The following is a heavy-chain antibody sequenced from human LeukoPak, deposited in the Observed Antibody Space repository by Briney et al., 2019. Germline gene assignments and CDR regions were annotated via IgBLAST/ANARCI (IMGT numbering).Heavy chain of an antibody. CDR2: IHYSGSA. CDR1: GGSSSSGDYY. V-gene: IGHV4-31*03. CDR3: ARGWGGHDYVWGSNLYSYYGMDV. J-gene: IGHJ6*02. Sequence: KTSETLSLTCTVSGGSSSSGDYYWNWIRQRPGKGLEWIGYIHYSGSAFYNPSLKSRLTISSDTSKNQFSLKLTSVTAADTATYYCARGWGGHDYVWGSNLYSYYGMDVWGQGTTVTVSS. D-gene: IGHD3-16*01.